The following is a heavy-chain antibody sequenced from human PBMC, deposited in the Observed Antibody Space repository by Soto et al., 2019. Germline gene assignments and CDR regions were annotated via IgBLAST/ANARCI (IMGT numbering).Heavy chain of an antibody. D-gene: IGHD3-3*01. CDR1: GGSISSSSYY. J-gene: IGHJ5*02. CDR2: IYYSGST. CDR3: ARLHDFWSGYTSNWFDP. Sequence: SETLSITCTVSGGSISSSSYYWGWIRQPPGKGLEWIGSIYYSGSTYYNPSLKSRVTISVDTSKNQFSLKLSSVTAADTAVYYCARLHDFWSGYTSNWFDPWGQGTLVTVS. V-gene: IGHV4-39*01.